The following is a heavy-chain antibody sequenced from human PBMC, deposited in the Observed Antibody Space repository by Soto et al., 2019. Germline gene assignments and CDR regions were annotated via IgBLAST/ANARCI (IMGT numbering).Heavy chain of an antibody. CDR3: ARQSVGGSTGYYFDY. Sequence: RGESLKISCKGSGYSFTNYWIGWVRQMPGKGLEWMGIIYPGDSDTRYSPSFQGQVTISADKSISTAYLQWSSLKASDTAMYYCARQSVGGSTGYYFDYWGQGTLVTVSS. D-gene: IGHD1-26*01. J-gene: IGHJ4*02. CDR2: IYPGDSDT. CDR1: GYSFTNYW. V-gene: IGHV5-51*01.